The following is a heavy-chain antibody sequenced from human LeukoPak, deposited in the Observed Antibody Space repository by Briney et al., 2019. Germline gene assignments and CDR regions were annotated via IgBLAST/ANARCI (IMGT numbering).Heavy chain of an antibody. CDR1: GYTFASYG. D-gene: IGHD3-22*01. CDR2: ISAYNGNT. V-gene: IGHV1-18*01. CDR3: AREEVYDSSGYPGYY. J-gene: IGHJ4*02. Sequence: GASVKVSXKASGYTFASYGISWVRQAPGQGLEWMGWISAYNGNTKYAQKFQGRVTMTTDTSTSTAYMELRSLRSDDTAVYYCAREEVYDSSGYPGYYWGQGTLVTVSS.